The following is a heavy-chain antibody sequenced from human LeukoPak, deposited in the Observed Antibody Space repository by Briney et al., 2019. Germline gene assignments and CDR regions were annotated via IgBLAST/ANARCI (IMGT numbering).Heavy chain of an antibody. V-gene: IGHV4-59*01. D-gene: IGHD3-9*01. CDR2: FYYSGST. Sequence: PSETLSLTCAVSDGSITRYYWSWIRQSPGKGLEWVGYFYYSGSTKYNPSLKRRVTISALTSKNQFSLKLSSVTAADTAVYYCARHYDILTGYYSHYYYYMDVWGKGTTVTISS. J-gene: IGHJ6*03. CDR3: ARHYDILTGYYSHYYYYMDV. CDR1: DGSITRYY.